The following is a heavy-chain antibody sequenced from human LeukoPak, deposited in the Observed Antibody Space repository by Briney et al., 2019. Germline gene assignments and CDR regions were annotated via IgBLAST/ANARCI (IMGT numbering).Heavy chain of an antibody. CDR1: GFTFTSYA. Sequence: GGSLRLSCAASGFTFTSYAMHWVRQAPGKGLEWLAVISYDGKYKYYADSVMGRFTISRDTSTNTLYVQMNSLRVEDTAVYYCAKEGGRLVVADFFDYWGQGTLVSVSS. J-gene: IGHJ4*02. CDR2: ISYDGKYK. D-gene: IGHD3-22*01. V-gene: IGHV3-30*04. CDR3: AKEGGRLVVADFFDY.